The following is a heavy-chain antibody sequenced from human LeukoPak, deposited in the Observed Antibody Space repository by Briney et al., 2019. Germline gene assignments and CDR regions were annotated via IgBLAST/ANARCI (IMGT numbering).Heavy chain of an antibody. J-gene: IGHJ3*02. Sequence: GGSLRLSCAVSGFTFSRYGMHWIRQAPGKGMEWVAFIWYDGKNDQEYAESVKGRFTISRDNSKNTLYLQMNSLRTEDTAMYYCAKDRCSSSTCRVAFEIWGQGTLVTVSS. CDR2: IWYDGKNDQ. V-gene: IGHV3-30*02. CDR3: AKDRCSSSTCRVAFEI. D-gene: IGHD2-2*01. CDR1: GFTFSRYG.